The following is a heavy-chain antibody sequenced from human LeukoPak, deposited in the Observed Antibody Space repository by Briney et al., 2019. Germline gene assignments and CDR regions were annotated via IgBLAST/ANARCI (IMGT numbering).Heavy chain of an antibody. CDR3: ARPRSRIAAAWPSSFDY. V-gene: IGHV1-69*13. Sequence: SVKVSCKASGGTFSNYAISWVRQAPGQGLEWVGGIIPIFGTTNYAQKFQGRVTITADESMSTAYMELSSLRSEDTAVYYCARPRSRIAAAWPSSFDYWGQGTLVTVSS. CDR2: IIPIFGTT. CDR1: GGTFSNYA. D-gene: IGHD6-13*01. J-gene: IGHJ4*02.